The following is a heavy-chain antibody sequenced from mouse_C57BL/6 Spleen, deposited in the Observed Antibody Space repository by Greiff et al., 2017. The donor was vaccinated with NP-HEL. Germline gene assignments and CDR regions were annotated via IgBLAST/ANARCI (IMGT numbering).Heavy chain of an antibody. CDR2: IYPGGGYT. CDR3: ARSGDYDSYAMDY. Sequence: VQLQQSGAELVRPGTSVKMSCKASGYTFTNYWIGWAKQRPGHGLEWIGDIYPGGGYTNYNEKLKGKATLTADKSSSTADMQFSSLTSEDSAIYYCARSGDYDSYAMDYWGQGTSVTVSS. V-gene: IGHV1-63*01. D-gene: IGHD2-4*01. J-gene: IGHJ4*01. CDR1: GYTFTNYW.